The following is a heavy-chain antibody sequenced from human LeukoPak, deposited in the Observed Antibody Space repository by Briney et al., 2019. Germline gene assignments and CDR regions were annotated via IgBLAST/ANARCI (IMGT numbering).Heavy chain of an antibody. CDR2: IYYSGST. V-gene: IGHV4-59*01. CDR1: GGSISSNY. J-gene: IGHJ6*02. D-gene: IGHD2-15*01. CDR3: ARNLGYYSVGSCYELPYYYYYYGMDV. Sequence: SETLSLTCTVSGGSISSNYWSWIRQPPGKGLEWIGYIYYSGSTNYNPSLKSRVTISVDTSKNQFSLKLSSVTAADTAVYYCARNLGYYSVGSCYELPYYYYYYGMDVWGQGTTVTLSS.